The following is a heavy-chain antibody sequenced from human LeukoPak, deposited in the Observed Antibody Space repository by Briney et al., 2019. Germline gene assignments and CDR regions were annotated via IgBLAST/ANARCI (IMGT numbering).Heavy chain of an antibody. CDR2: IIPIFGTA. V-gene: IGHV1-69*05. CDR1: GGTFSSYA. D-gene: IGHD3-22*01. J-gene: IGHJ3*02. CDR3: ARDPPSDAYYYDSSGYYFAFDI. Sequence: SVKVSCKAPGGTFSSYAISWVRQAPGQGLEWMGRIIPIFGTANYAQKFQGRVTITTDESTSTAYMELSSLRSEDTAVYYCARDPPSDAYYYDSSGYYFAFDIWGQGTMVTVSS.